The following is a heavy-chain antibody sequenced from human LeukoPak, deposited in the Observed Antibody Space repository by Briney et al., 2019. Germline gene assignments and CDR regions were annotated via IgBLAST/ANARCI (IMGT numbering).Heavy chain of an antibody. CDR3: ATRGYGDYYFNY. Sequence: ASVKVSCKISGSTLTELPMHWVRQAPGKGLEWMGGFDPEDGETIYAQKFQGRVTMTEDTSTDTAYMELSSLRSEDTVVYDCATRGYGDYYFNYWGQGTLVTVSS. J-gene: IGHJ4*02. V-gene: IGHV1-24*01. CDR1: GSTLTELP. CDR2: FDPEDGET. D-gene: IGHD4-17*01.